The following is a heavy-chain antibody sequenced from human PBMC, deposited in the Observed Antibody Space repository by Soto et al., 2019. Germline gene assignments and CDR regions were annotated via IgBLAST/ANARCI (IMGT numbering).Heavy chain of an antibody. D-gene: IGHD6-13*01. CDR2: VYRTGST. J-gene: IGHJ4*02. Sequence: QVQLQESGPGLVKPSGTLSLTCAVSGGSISTSNWWSWVRQPPGKGLEWIGEVYRTGSTNYNPSLESRLTXSXXXSXXQFSLKLTSVTAADTAGYYCARARATIAAAAIFDCWGQGTLVTVSS. CDR3: ARARATIAAAAIFDC. V-gene: IGHV4-4*02. CDR1: GGSISTSNW.